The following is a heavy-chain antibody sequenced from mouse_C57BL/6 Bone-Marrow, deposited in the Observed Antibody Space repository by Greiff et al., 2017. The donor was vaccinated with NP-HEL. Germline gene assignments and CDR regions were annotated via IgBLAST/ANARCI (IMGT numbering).Heavy chain of an antibody. V-gene: IGHV5-6*02. CDR3: ARQGYYGSREVYAMDY. J-gene: IGHJ4*01. D-gene: IGHD1-1*01. CDR1: GFTFSSYG. Sequence: DVKLVESGGDLVKPGGSLKFSCAASGFTFSSYGMSWVRQTPDKRLEWVATISSGGSYTYYPDSVKGRFTISRDNAKNTLYLQMSSLKSEDTAMYYCARQGYYGSREVYAMDYWGQGTSVTVSS. CDR2: ISSGGSYT.